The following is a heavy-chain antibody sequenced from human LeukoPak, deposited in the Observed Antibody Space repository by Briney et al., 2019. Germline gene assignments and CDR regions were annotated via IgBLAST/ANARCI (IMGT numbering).Heavy chain of an antibody. CDR1: GYTFTGHY. J-gene: IGHJ6*03. CDR3: ARAAIAVAGDYHYHYMDV. D-gene: IGHD6-19*01. V-gene: IGHV1-2*02. CDR2: ISPNSDDT. Sequence: ASVKVSCKASGYTFTGHYMHWVRQAPGQGLEWMGWISPNSDDTDYAQRFQGRVTMTRDTSISTAYMELSRLRSDDTAVYYCARAAIAVAGDYHYHYMDVWGKGTTVTVSS.